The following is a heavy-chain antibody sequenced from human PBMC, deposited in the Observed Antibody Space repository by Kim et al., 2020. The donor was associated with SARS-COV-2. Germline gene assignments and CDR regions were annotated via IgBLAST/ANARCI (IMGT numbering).Heavy chain of an antibody. CDR1: GGTFSSYA. CDR3: ARDVPYYYGSVQWGQGTLVGLDYGSVQ. CDR2: IIPIFGTA. D-gene: IGHD3-10*01. V-gene: IGHV1-69*13. J-gene: IGHJ4*02. Sequence: SVKVSCKASGGTFSSYAISWVRQAPGQGLEWMGGIIPIFGTANYAQKFQGRVTITADESTSTAYMELSSLRSEDTAVYYCARDVPYYYGSVQWGQGTLVGLDYGSVQWGQGTLVTVSS.